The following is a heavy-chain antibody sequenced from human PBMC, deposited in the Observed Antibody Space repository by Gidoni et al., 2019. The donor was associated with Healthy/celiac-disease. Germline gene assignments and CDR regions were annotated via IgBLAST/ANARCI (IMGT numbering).Heavy chain of an antibody. D-gene: IGHD4-17*01. V-gene: IGHV3-23*01. Sequence: EMHLLESGGGLVQPGGSLRLPCAASAFTFSSLAMSWVRQAHGKGLEWVSGISSSGGTTYYAGSVKGRLTISRDNSKNTLYLQMSSLRAEDTAVYYCAKDPTTVTTGGYFQHWGQGTLVTVSS. CDR3: AKDPTTVTTGGYFQH. J-gene: IGHJ1*01. CDR2: ISSSGGTT. CDR1: AFTFSSLA.